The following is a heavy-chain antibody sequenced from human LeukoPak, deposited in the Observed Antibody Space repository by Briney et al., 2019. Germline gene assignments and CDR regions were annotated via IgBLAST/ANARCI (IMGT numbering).Heavy chain of an antibody. CDR1: GYTFTSYG. D-gene: IGHD5-12*01. Sequence: ASVKLSCKASGYTFTSYGISWVRQAPGQGLEWMGWISAYNGNTNYAQKLQGRVTMTTDTSTSTAYMELRSLRSDDTAVYYCAREFVDGYSGYGSFDYWGQGTLVTVSS. CDR2: ISAYNGNT. J-gene: IGHJ4*02. CDR3: AREFVDGYSGYGSFDY. V-gene: IGHV1-18*04.